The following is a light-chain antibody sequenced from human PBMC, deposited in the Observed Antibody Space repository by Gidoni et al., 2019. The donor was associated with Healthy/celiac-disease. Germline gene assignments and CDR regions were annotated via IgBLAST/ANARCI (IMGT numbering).Light chain of an antibody. Sequence: QSALTLPVSVSASPGQALTISCTGTSSDVGGYNLLSWYQHHPAKAPKLMFYEGSKRPSAVSNRFSGSKSGNTTSLTISVLRAEDEADYYCCSYAGSSTWVFGGGTKLTVL. CDR3: CSYAGSSTWV. J-gene: IGLJ3*02. CDR2: EGS. V-gene: IGLV2-23*01. CDR1: SSDVGGYNL.